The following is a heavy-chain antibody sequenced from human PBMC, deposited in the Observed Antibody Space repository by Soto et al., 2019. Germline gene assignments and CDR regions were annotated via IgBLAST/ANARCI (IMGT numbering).Heavy chain of an antibody. CDR3: AKDIGPGGFPPNDIVVVPYYYYYGMDV. CDR2: ISWDGGST. J-gene: IGHJ6*02. D-gene: IGHD2-2*01. Sequence: GGSLRLSCAASGFTFDDYTMHWVRQAPGKGLEWVSLISWDGGSTYYADSVKGRFTISRDNSKNSLYLQMNSLRTEDTALYYCAKDIGPGGFPPNDIVVVPYYYYYGMDVWGQGTTVTVSS. CDR1: GFTFDDYT. V-gene: IGHV3-43*01.